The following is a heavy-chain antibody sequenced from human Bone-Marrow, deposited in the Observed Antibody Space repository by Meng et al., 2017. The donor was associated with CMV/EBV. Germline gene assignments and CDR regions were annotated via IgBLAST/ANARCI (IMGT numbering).Heavy chain of an antibody. CDR2: IYYSGST. CDR1: GGSVSSGTYY. D-gene: IGHD3-9*01. CDR3: ARDNFDTSYYGMDV. J-gene: IGHJ6*02. V-gene: IGHV4-61*01. Sequence: LRLSCTVSGGSVSSGTYYWSWIRQPPGKGLEWIGYIYYSGSTNYNPSLKSRVTISVDTSKNQFSLKRSSVTAADTAGYCCARDNFDTSYYGMDVWGQGTMVTVSS.